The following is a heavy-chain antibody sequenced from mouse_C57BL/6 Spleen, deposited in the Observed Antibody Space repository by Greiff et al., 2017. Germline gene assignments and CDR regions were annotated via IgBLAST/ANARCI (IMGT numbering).Heavy chain of an antibody. CDR3: ARGDDYGPFDY. CDR2: IYPGDGDT. J-gene: IGHJ2*01. D-gene: IGHD2-4*01. Sequence: VQGVESGAELVKPGASVKISCKASGYAFSSYWMNWVKQRPGKGLEWIGQIYPGDGDTNYNGKFKGKATLTADKSSSTAYMQLSSLTSEDSAVYFCARGDDYGPFDYWGQGTTLTVSS. V-gene: IGHV1-80*01. CDR1: GYAFSSYW.